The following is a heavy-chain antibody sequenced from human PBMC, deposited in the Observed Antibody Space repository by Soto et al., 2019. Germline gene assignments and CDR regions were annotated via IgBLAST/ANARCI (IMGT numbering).Heavy chain of an antibody. CDR1: GGPISSGDYY. CDR3: ASGYYDFWRGSYYGMDV. Sequence: QVQLEASGPGLVKPSQTLSLTCTVSGGPISSGDYYWSWIRQPPGKGLEWIGYIYYSGSTYYNPSPKRRLIIPVDTSKTPVSLKLISGTDADTAVYYCASGYYDFWRGSYYGMDVWGQGTTGTVSS. V-gene: IGHV4-30-4*01. CDR2: IYYSGST. J-gene: IGHJ6*02. D-gene: IGHD3-3*01.